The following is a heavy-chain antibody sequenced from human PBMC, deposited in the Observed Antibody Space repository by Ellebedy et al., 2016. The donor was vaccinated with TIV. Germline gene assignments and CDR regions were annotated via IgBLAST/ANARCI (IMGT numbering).Heavy chain of an antibody. Sequence: SVKVSCKATGGAFSKYALSWVRQAPGQGLEWMGGITGMFGTANYAQKFQGRVTITADELTSTAYMELNSLRSEDTAVYYCARSRGYHLTNSFDDWGQGTLVTVSS. CDR3: ARSRGYHLTNSFDD. CDR1: GGAFSKYA. J-gene: IGHJ4*02. V-gene: IGHV1-69*13. CDR2: ITGMFGTA. D-gene: IGHD5-12*01.